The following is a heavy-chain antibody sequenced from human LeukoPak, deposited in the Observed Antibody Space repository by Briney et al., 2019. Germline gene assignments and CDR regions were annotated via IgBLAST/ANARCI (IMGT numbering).Heavy chain of an antibody. CDR2: IKQDVSER. CDR3: ARDLSPLDSGTYYDAFDI. V-gene: IGHV3-7*01. J-gene: IGHJ3*02. D-gene: IGHD1-26*01. CDR1: GFTVSDYW. Sequence: GGSLRLSCAASGFTVSDYWMTWVRQAPGKGPEWVANIKQDVSERYYVDSVKGRFTISRDNAKNSLYLQLNSLRAEDTAVYYCARDLSPLDSGTYYDAFDIWGQGTMVTVSS.